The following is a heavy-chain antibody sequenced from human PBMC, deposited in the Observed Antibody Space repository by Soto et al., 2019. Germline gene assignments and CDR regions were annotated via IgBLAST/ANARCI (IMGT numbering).Heavy chain of an antibody. CDR2: INHSGST. Sequence: SETLSLTCAVYGGSFSGYYWSWIRQPPGKGLEWIGEINHSGSTNYNPSLKSRVTISVDTSKNQFSLKLSSVTAADTAVYYCARGHYSNYYYYYYYMDVWGKGTTVTVSS. CDR1: GGSFSGYY. J-gene: IGHJ6*03. V-gene: IGHV4-34*01. D-gene: IGHD4-4*01. CDR3: ARGHYSNYYYYYYYMDV.